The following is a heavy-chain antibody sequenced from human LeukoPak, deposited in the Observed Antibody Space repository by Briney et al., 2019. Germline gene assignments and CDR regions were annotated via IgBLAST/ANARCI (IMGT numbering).Heavy chain of an antibody. CDR2: ISYSGST. V-gene: IGHV4-39*01. J-gene: IGHJ5*02. D-gene: IGHD5-12*01. Sequence: SETLSLTCTVSGGSISSSSNFWGWIRQPPGKGLEWIGSISYSGSTYYNPSLKSRVTISVDTSKNQFSLRLSSVTAADTAVYYCARVARVVAPKVPPTWGQGILVTVSS. CDR3: ARVARVVAPKVPPT. CDR1: GGSISSSSNF.